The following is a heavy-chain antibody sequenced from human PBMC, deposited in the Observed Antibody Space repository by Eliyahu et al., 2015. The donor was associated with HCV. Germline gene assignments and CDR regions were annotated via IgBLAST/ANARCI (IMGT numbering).Heavy chain of an antibody. CDR3: ARERRYSNSRNLNWFDP. Sequence: QVQLQESGPGLVKPSGTLSXTCAVSGGSIXSSXWWSWVRQPPGKGLGWIGEIYHSGSTDYNPSLKSRVTISVDKSKNQFSLKLSXVTAADTAVYYCARERRYSNSRNLNWFDPWGQGTLVTVSS. D-gene: IGHD4-11*01. CDR2: IYHSGST. V-gene: IGHV4-4*02. J-gene: IGHJ5*02. CDR1: GGSIXSSXW.